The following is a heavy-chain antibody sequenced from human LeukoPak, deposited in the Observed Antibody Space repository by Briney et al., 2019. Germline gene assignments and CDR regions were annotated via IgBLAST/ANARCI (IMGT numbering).Heavy chain of an antibody. CDR3: AALNIATRPWCFDY. Sequence: NPSETLSLTCTVSGGSIRSYYWSWIRQPPGKGLEWIGYIYSIGSTNYNPSLKSRVTISVDTSKNQFSLKLSSVTAADTAVYYCAALNIATRPWCFDYWGQGTLVTVSS. D-gene: IGHD6-6*01. J-gene: IGHJ4*02. CDR2: IYSIGST. CDR1: GGSIRSYY. V-gene: IGHV4-59*01.